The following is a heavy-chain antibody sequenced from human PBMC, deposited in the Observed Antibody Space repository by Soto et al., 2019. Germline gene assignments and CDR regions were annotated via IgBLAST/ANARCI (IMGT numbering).Heavy chain of an antibody. J-gene: IGHJ5*02. V-gene: IGHV3-23*01. CDR2: ISGSGGTT. CDR1: GFTFSSYA. Sequence: EVQLLESGGGLVQPGGSLRLSCTGTGFTFSSYAMNWVRQAPGKGLECVSTISGSGGTTYYADSVKGRFTISRDNSKNTLYLQMSSLRAEYTAVYYCAKNGPAAAIYNWFDPWGQGTLVTVSS. D-gene: IGHD6-13*01. CDR3: AKNGPAAAIYNWFDP.